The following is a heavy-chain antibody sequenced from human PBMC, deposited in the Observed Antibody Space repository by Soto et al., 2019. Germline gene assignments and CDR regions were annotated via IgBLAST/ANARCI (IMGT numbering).Heavy chain of an antibody. Sequence: PGGSLRLSCAASGFTFDDYAMHWVRQAPGKGLEWVSGISWNSGSIGYADSVKGRFTISRDNAKNSLYLQMNSLRAEDTALYYCAKASVVPAATGVEYYYYMDVWGKGTTVTVSS. D-gene: IGHD2-2*01. CDR3: AKASVVPAATGVEYYYYMDV. J-gene: IGHJ6*03. V-gene: IGHV3-9*01. CDR2: ISWNSGSI. CDR1: GFTFDDYA.